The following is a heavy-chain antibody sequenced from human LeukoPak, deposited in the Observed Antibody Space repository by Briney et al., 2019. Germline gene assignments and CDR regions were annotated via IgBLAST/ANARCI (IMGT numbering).Heavy chain of an antibody. CDR1: GYTFTSYD. CDR3: AREGVGATKGRFDP. V-gene: IGHV1-8*01. Sequence: EASVKVSCKASGYTFTSYDINWVRQATGQGLEWMGWMNPNSGNTGYAQKFQGRVTMTRNTSISTAYMELSSLRSEDTAVYYCAREGVGATKGRFDPWGQGTLATVSS. CDR2: MNPNSGNT. J-gene: IGHJ5*02. D-gene: IGHD1-26*01.